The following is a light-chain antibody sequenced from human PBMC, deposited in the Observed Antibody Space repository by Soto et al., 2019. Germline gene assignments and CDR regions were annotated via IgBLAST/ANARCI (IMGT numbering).Light chain of an antibody. CDR1: QSVSSSY. J-gene: IGKJ5*01. CDR2: GAS. CDR3: QQYGSSPSIT. Sequence: DIMLTQSPGTLSLSPGERATLSCRASQSVSSSYLAWYQQKPGQAPRLLIYGASSRATGIPDRFSGSGSGTDFTLTISRLEPEDFAVYYCQQYGSSPSITFGQGTRLEIK. V-gene: IGKV3-20*01.